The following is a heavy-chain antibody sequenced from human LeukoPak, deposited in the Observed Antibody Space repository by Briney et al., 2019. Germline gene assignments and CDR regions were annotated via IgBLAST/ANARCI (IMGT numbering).Heavy chain of an antibody. D-gene: IGHD3-10*01. CDR1: GFTFSSYE. V-gene: IGHV3-48*03. J-gene: IGHJ4*02. CDR2: ISSSGSTI. Sequence: GGSLRLSCAASGFTFSSYEMNWVRQAPGKGLEWVSYISSSGSTIYYADSVKGRFTISRDNAKNSLYLQMNSLRAEDTAVYYCARERGGSGSYYYFDYWGQGTLVTVSS. CDR3: ARERGGSGSYYYFDY.